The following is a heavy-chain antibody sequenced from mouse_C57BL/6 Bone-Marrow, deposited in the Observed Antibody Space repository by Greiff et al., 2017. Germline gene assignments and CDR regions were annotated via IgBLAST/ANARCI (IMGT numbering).Heavy chain of an antibody. V-gene: IGHV1-69*01. J-gene: IGHJ1*03. CDR2: IDPSDSYT. D-gene: IGHD2-4*01. CDR1: GYTFTSYW. Sequence: QVQLQQSGAELVMPGASVKLSCKASGYTFTSYWMHWVKQRPGQGLEWIGEIDPSDSYTNYNQKFKGKSTLTVDKSSSTAYMQLSSLTYEDSAVYYCARNDYDSYWYFDVWGTGTTVTVSS. CDR3: ARNDYDSYWYFDV.